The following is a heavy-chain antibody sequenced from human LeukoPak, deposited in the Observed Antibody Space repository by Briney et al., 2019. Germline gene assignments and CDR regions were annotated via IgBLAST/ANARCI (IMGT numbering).Heavy chain of an antibody. CDR2: IKQDGSEE. CDR1: GFTFSSYW. J-gene: IGHJ3*02. V-gene: IGHV3-7*02. CDR3: ARGRRPDAFDI. Sequence: GGSLRLSCAASGFTFSSYWMSWVRQAPGKGLEWVANIKQDGSEEYYVDSVEGRFTISRDNAKDSLYLQMNSLRAEDTAVYYCARGRRPDAFDIWGQGTRVTVSS.